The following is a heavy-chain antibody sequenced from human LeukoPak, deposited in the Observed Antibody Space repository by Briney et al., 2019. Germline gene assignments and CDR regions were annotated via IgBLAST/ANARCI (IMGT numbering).Heavy chain of an antibody. CDR2: IYYSGST. D-gene: IGHD1-26*01. CDR3: ATLLRTETDY. J-gene: IGHJ4*02. Sequence: SETLSLTCTVSGGSISSYYWSWIRQPPGKGLEWIGYIYYSGSTNYNPSLKSRVTISVDTSKNQFSLKLSSVTAADTAVYYCATLLRTETDYWGQGTLVTVS. CDR1: GGSISSYY. V-gene: IGHV4-59*01.